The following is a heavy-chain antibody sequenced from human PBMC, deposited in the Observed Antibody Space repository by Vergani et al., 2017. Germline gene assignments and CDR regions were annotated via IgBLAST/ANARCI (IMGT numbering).Heavy chain of an antibody. V-gene: IGHV4-34*01. J-gene: IGHJ6*03. Sequence: QVQLQQWGAGLLKPSETLSLTCAVYGGSFSGYYWSWIRKPPGKGLEWIGEINHSGSTNYNPSLKSRVTISVDTSKNQFSLKLSSVTAADTAVYYCARGRGISGGMDVWGKGTTVTVSS. CDR2: INHSGST. CDR1: GGSFSGYY. D-gene: IGHD3-16*01. CDR3: ARGRGISGGMDV.